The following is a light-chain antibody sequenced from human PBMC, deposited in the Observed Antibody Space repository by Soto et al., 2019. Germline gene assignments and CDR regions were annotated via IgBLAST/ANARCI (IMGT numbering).Light chain of an antibody. V-gene: IGKV3-15*01. CDR3: QQYYNWPPGT. Sequence: EIVLTQSPATLSVSPGERATLSCRASQSVSSNLAWYQQNPGQAPRLLIYGASTRATGIPARFSGSGSGTEFTLTISSLQSEDFAVYYCQQYYNWPPGTFGQWTKLEIK. J-gene: IGKJ2*02. CDR1: QSVSSN. CDR2: GAS.